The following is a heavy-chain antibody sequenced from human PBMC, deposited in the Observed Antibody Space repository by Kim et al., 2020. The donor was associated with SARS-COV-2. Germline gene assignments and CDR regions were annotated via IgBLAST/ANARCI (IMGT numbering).Heavy chain of an antibody. J-gene: IGHJ6*02. CDR3: ARQRDYYYGMDV. CDR2: IYYSGST. CDR1: GGSISSSSYY. Sequence: SETLSLTCTVSGGSISSSSYYWGWIRQPPGKGLEWIGSIYYSGSTYYNPSLKSRVTISVDTSKNQFSLKLSSVTAADTAVYYCARQRDYYYGMDVWGQGT. V-gene: IGHV4-39*01.